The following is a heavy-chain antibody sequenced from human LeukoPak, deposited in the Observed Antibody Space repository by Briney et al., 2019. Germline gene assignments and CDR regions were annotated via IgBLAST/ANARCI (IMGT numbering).Heavy chain of an antibody. V-gene: IGHV1-8*01. Sequence: GASVKVSCKASGYTFTSYDINWVRQATGQGLEWMGWMNPNSGNTGYAQKFQGRVTMTRNTYISTAYMELSSLRSEDTAVYYCASWYSSGWYNWFDPWGQGTLVTVSS. CDR3: ASWYSSGWYNWFDP. CDR2: MNPNSGNT. D-gene: IGHD6-19*01. J-gene: IGHJ5*02. CDR1: GYTFTSYD.